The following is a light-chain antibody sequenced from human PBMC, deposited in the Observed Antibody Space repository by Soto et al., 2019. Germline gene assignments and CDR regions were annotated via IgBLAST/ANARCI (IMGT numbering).Light chain of an antibody. CDR2: GAS. J-gene: IGKJ5*01. CDR3: QQYHNWPIT. Sequence: EIVLTQSPDTLSLSPGERATLSCRASQSVSSDYLVWYQQKFGQAPRLLIYGASSRATGTPDRFSGSGSGTDFTLTISGLQSEDFAVYSCQQYHNWPITFGQGTRLEIK. V-gene: IGKV3-20*01. CDR1: QSVSSDY.